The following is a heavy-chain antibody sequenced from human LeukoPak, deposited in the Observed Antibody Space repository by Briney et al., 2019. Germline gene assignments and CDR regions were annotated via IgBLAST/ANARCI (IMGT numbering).Heavy chain of an antibody. CDR2: INPNSGGT. D-gene: IGHD2-2*01. CDR3: ARVYCSSTSCYGMDD. Sequence: ASVKVSCKASGYTFTGDYMHWVRQAPGQGREWGGGINPNSGGTNYSQKFQGRVTMTRDTSISTAYMEMSRLRSDDTAVYYCARVYCSSTSCYGMDDWGQGTTVTVSS. V-gene: IGHV1-2*02. CDR1: GYTFTGDY. J-gene: IGHJ6*02.